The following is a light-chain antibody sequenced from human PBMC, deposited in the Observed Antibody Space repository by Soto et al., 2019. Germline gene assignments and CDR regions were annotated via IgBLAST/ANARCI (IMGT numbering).Light chain of an antibody. Sequence: DIQMTQSPSSLSASVGDRVTITCRASQSISSYLNWYQQKPGKAPKLLIYAASSLQSGVPSRFSGSGSGTDFPLPISSLQPEDFATYYCQRSYSTPLGFGGGTKVEIK. CDR1: QSISSY. CDR3: QRSYSTPLG. J-gene: IGKJ4*01. V-gene: IGKV1-39*01. CDR2: AAS.